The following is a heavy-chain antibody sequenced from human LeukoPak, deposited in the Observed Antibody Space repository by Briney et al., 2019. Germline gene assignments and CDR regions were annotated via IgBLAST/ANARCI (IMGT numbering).Heavy chain of an antibody. Sequence: PGGSLRLSCAASGFTFTNYWMNWVRQAPGKGLEWVASIKQDGSEKYYVDSVKGRLTIPRDNAKNSLYLQMNSLRAEDTAVYYCARDGAAPGLYFDSWGQGTLVTVSS. D-gene: IGHD6-13*01. J-gene: IGHJ4*02. CDR3: ARDGAAPGLYFDS. CDR2: IKQDGSEK. CDR1: GFTFTNYW. V-gene: IGHV3-7*01.